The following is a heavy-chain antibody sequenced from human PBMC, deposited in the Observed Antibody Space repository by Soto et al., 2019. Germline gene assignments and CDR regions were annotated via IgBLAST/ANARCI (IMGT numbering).Heavy chain of an antibody. CDR2: INPNSGGT. CDR3: ARALGVVVIDAFDI. V-gene: IGHV1-2*02. CDR1: GYTFTGYY. J-gene: IGHJ3*02. Sequence: GASVKVSCKTSGYTFTGYYMHWVRQAPGQGLEWMGWINPNSGGTNYAQKFQGRVTMTRDTSISTAYMELSRLRSDDTAVYYCARALGVVVIDAFDIWGQGTMVTVSS. D-gene: IGHD3-22*01.